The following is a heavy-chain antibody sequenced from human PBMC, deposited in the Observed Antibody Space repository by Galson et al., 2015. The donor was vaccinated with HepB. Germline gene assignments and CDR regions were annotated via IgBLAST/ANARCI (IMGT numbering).Heavy chain of an antibody. J-gene: IGHJ3*02. Sequence: SLRLSCAASGFTFSSYGMHWVRQAPGKGLEWVAVIWYDGSNKYYADSVKGRFTISRDNSKNTLYLQMNGLRAEDKAVYYCARQRAGKYAFDIWGQGTMVTVSS. V-gene: IGHV3-33*08. D-gene: IGHD6-13*01. CDR3: ARQRAGKYAFDI. CDR1: GFTFSSYG. CDR2: IWYDGSNK.